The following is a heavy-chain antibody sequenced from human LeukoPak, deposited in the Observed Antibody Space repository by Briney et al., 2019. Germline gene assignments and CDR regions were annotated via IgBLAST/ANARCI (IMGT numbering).Heavy chain of an antibody. V-gene: IGHV1-2*02. CDR2: INPNSGDT. Sequence: ASVKVSCKASGYTFTGYYMHWVRQAPGQGLEWMGWINPNSGDTNYAQKFQGRVTMTRDTSISTAYMELRSLRSDDTAVYSCARGGSSGWNHFYYWGRGTLVTVSS. CDR1: GYTFTGYY. CDR3: ARGGSSGWNHFYY. D-gene: IGHD6-19*01. J-gene: IGHJ4*02.